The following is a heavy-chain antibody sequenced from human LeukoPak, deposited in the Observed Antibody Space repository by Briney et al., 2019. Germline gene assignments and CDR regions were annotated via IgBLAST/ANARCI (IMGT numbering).Heavy chain of an antibody. CDR3: ARSYGSGSFGIEYYYYMDV. D-gene: IGHD3-10*01. J-gene: IGHJ6*03. CDR2: IYPGDSDT. Sequence: GELLKISCKGSGYSFTSYWIGWVRQMPGKGLEWMGIIYPGDSDTRYSPSFQGQVTISADKSISTAYLQWSSLKASDTAMYYCARSYGSGSFGIEYYYYMDVWGKGTTVTVSS. CDR1: GYSFTSYW. V-gene: IGHV5-51*01.